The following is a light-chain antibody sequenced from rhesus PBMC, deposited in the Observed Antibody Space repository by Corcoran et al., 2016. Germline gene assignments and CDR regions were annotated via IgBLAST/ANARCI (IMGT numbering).Light chain of an antibody. CDR3: QQYNNWNS. V-gene: IGKV3S9*01. Sequence: EIVMTQSPATLSLSPGERATLSCRASQSVSSYVAWYQQKPEQAPRLLIYGASSRATGIPDRFSGSVSGTDFTLIISILGPEDVGVYYCQQYNNWNSFGQGTKVEIK. J-gene: IGKJ2*01. CDR1: QSVSSY. CDR2: GAS.